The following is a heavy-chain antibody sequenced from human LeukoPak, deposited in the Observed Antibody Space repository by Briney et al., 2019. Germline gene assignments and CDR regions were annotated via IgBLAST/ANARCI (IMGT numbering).Heavy chain of an antibody. J-gene: IGHJ4*02. CDR1: GFTFSSYA. Sequence: GGSLRLSCAASGFTFSSYAMHWVRQAPGKGLEWVAVISYDGSNKYYADSVKGRFTISRDNSKNTLYLQMNSLRAEDTAVYYRARDRRSIAVAGTLGDWGQGTLVTVSS. V-gene: IGHV3-30-3*01. CDR2: ISYDGSNK. CDR3: ARDRRSIAVAGTLGD. D-gene: IGHD6-19*01.